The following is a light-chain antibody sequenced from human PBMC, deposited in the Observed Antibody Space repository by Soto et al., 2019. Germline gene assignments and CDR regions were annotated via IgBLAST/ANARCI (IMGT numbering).Light chain of an antibody. CDR3: LLPNGDAVV. V-gene: IGLV7-46*01. CDR1: TVPVTSGHY. J-gene: IGLJ2*01. Sequence: QTVVTQEPSLTVSPGGTVTLTCGSTTVPVTSGHYPYWFQHKPGQAPRVLIYDTNYKHSWTPARFSGSLLGGKAALTLSGARLEGGVDYYFLLPNGDAVVFGGGPNPTVL. CDR2: DTN.